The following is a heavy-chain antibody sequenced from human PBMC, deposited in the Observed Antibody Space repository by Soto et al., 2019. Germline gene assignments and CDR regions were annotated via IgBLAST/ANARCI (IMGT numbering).Heavy chain of an antibody. CDR1: GYTFTSYD. CDR2: MNPNSGNT. V-gene: IGHV1-8*01. CDR3: ARVQRGQLLSSFADAFDI. J-gene: IGHJ3*02. Sequence: ASVKVSCKASGYTFTSYDINWVRQATGQGLEWMGWMNPNSGNTGYAQKFQGRVTMTRNTSISTAYMELSSLRSEDTAVYYCARVQRGQLLSSFADAFDIWGQGTMVTVSS. D-gene: IGHD2-2*01.